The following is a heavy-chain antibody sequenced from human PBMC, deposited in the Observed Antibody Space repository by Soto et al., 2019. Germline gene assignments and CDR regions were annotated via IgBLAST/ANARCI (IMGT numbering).Heavy chain of an antibody. CDR2: ISYDGSNK. D-gene: IGHD3-9*01. CDR3: ARDARYYDILTGCDYYYGMDV. J-gene: IGHJ6*02. CDR1: GFTFSSYA. Sequence: QVQLVESGGGVVQPGRSLRLSCAASGFTFSSYAMHWVRQAPGKGLEWVAVISYDGSNKYYADSVKGRFTISRDNSKNTLYLQMNSLRAEDTAVYYCARDARYYDILTGCDYYYGMDVWGQGTTVTVSS. V-gene: IGHV3-30-3*01.